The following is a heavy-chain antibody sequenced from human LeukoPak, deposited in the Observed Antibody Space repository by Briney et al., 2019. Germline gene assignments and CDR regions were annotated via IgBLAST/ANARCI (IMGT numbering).Heavy chain of an antibody. D-gene: IGHD4-11*01. CDR1: GGSISSGDHY. CDR2: IYYSGST. V-gene: IGHV4-30-4*08. CDR3: AREAYSNSVDY. J-gene: IGHJ4*02. Sequence: SETLSLTCTVSGGSISSGDHYWCWIRQPPGKGLEWIGYIYYSGSTYYNPSLKSRISISLDTSKNQFSLKLSSVTAADTAVYYCAREAYSNSVDYWGQGTLVTVSS.